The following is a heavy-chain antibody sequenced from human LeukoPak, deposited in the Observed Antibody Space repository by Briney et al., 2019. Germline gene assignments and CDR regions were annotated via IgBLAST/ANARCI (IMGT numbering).Heavy chain of an antibody. CDR3: ARDLDPTDYYDSSGPYYYYGMDV. CDR1: GDSVSSNSAA. V-gene: IGHV6-1*01. J-gene: IGHJ6*02. CDR2: TYYRSKWYN. D-gene: IGHD3-22*01. Sequence: SQTLSLTCAISGDSVSSNSAAWNWIRQSPSRGLEWLVRTYYRSKWYNDYAVSVKSRITINPDTSKNQFSLQLNSVTPEDTAVYYCARDLDPTDYYDSSGPYYYYGMDVWGQGTTVTVSS.